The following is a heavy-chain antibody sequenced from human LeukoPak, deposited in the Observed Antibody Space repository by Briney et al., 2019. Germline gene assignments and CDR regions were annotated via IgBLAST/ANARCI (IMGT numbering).Heavy chain of an antibody. Sequence: SEALSLTCTVSGGSVSSTNYYWGWIRQPPGKGLEWIGSIYYSGSTYYNPSLKSRVTISVDTSKNQFSLKLSSVTAADTAVYYCARPSPYYYDSSGPYYFDYWGQGTLVTVSS. CDR1: GGSVSSTNYY. J-gene: IGHJ4*02. CDR3: ARPSPYYYDSSGPYYFDY. CDR2: IYYSGST. V-gene: IGHV4-39*01. D-gene: IGHD3-22*01.